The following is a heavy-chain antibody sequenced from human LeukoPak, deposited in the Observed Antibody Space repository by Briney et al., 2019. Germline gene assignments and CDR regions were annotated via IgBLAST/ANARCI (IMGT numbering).Heavy chain of an antibody. CDR3: ARDRTRTGYSSGWYHDY. V-gene: IGHV1-2*02. J-gene: IGHJ4*02. D-gene: IGHD6-19*01. CDR2: INPNSGGT. Sequence: ASVKVSCKASGYTFTGYYMHWVRQAPGQGLEWMGWINPNSGGTNYAQKFQGRVTMTRDTSISTAYMELSRLRSEDTAVYYCARDRTRTGYSSGWYHDYWGQGTLVTVSS. CDR1: GYTFTGYY.